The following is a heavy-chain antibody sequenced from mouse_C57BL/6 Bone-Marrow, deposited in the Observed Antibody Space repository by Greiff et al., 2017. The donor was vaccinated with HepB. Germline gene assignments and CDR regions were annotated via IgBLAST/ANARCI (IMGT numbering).Heavy chain of an antibody. CDR1: GYSITSGYY. V-gene: IGHV3-6*01. D-gene: IGHD1-1*01. Sequence: EVQLQQSGPGLVKPSQSLSLTCSVTGYSITSGYYWNWIRQFPGNKLEWMGYISYDGSNNYNPSLKNRISITRDTSKNQFFLKLNSVTTEDTATYYCARGVHYYGSSYGYWGQGTTLTVSS. J-gene: IGHJ2*01. CDR2: ISYDGSN. CDR3: ARGVHYYGSSYGY.